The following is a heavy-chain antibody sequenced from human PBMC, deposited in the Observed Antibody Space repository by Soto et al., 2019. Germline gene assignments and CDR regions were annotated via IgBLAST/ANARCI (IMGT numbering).Heavy chain of an antibody. CDR2: ITYTGVST. V-gene: IGHV3-23*01. CDR1: EFSFDDYA. J-gene: IGHJ4*02. CDR3: AKSSVWYPYFDS. Sequence: PGGSLRLSCAASEFSFDDYAMGRVRQAPGKGLKWVSSITYTGVSTYYADSVKGRFTISRDNSRDTLFLQMNSLRAEDTAIYYCAKSSVWYPYFDSWGQGTLVTVSS. D-gene: IGHD6-13*01.